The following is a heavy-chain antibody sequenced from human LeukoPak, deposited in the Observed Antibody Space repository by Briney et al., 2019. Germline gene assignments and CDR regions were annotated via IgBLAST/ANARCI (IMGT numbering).Heavy chain of an antibody. D-gene: IGHD1-1*01. J-gene: IGHJ4*02. V-gene: IGHV3-30*04. CDR2: ISYDGRNK. CDR1: GFTFSNFA. Sequence: GGSLRLSCAVSGFTFSNFAIHWVRQAPGKGLEWVGVISYDGRNKYYADSMKGRFTISRDNSKNTLYLQMNSLRAEDTAVYYCARGGDETGTTQTPPYWGQGTLVIVSS. CDR3: ARGGDETGTTQTPPY.